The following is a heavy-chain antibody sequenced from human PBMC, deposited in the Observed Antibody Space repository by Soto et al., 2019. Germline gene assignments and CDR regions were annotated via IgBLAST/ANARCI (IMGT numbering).Heavy chain of an antibody. Sequence: GGSLRLSCAASGFTFSAYGMHWVRQAPDKGLEWVAVIWYDGSNKYYADSVKGRFTISRDNSKNTLYLQMNSLRVEDTAVYYFAREPRTTPRNSLAYSTQGTLVPVSS. J-gene: IGHJ4*02. V-gene: IGHV3-33*01. CDR2: IWYDGSNK. CDR3: AREPRTTPRNSLAY. D-gene: IGHD1-1*01. CDR1: GFTFSAYG.